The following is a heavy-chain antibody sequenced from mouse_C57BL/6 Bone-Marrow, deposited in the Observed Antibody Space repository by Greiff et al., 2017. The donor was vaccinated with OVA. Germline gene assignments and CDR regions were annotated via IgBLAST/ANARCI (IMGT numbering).Heavy chain of an antibody. CDR1: GFTFSDYY. D-gene: IGHD2-3*01. J-gene: IGHJ4*01. V-gene: IGHV5-12*01. Sequence: EVKVEESGGGLVQPGGSLKLSCAASGFTFSDYYMYWVRQTPEKRLEWVAYISNGGGSTYYPDTVTGRFTISRDNAKNTLYLQMSRLKSEDTAMYYCARHGGYYNYYAMDYWGQGTSVTVSS. CDR3: ARHGGYYNYYAMDY. CDR2: ISNGGGST.